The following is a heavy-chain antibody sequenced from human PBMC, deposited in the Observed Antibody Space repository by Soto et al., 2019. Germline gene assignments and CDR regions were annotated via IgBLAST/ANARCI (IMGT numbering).Heavy chain of an antibody. J-gene: IGHJ6*03. Sequence: ASVKVSCKASGYTFTSYGISWVRQAPGQGLEWMGWISAYNGNTNYAQKLQGRVTMTTDTSTSTAYMELRSLRSDDTAVYYFARIYNGDSGYEYYYYYYMDVWGKGTTVTVSS. CDR2: ISAYNGNT. CDR3: ARIYNGDSGYEYYYYYYMDV. CDR1: GYTFTSYG. D-gene: IGHD5-12*01. V-gene: IGHV1-18*01.